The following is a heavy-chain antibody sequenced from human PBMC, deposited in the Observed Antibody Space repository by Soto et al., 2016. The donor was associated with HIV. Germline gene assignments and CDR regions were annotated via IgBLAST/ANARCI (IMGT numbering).Heavy chain of an antibody. Sequence: EVRLVESGGGLVQPGGSLRLSCAASGFTFSNSWMHWVRQAPGKGLVWVSRVNNDGSSTAYVDSVKGRFTISRDNAKNTLYLQMNSLRAEDTGVYYCARDLSDWGQGTLVTVSS. J-gene: IGHJ4*02. CDR2: VNNDGSST. CDR1: GFTFSNSW. V-gene: IGHV3-74*01. D-gene: IGHD3-3*02. CDR3: ARDLSD.